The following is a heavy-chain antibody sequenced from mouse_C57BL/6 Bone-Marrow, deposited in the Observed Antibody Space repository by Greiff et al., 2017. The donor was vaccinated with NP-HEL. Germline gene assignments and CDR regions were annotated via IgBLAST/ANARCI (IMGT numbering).Heavy chain of an antibody. D-gene: IGHD4-1*01. CDR2: ISSGSSTI. V-gene: IGHV5-17*01. J-gene: IGHJ3*01. CDR3: ARGGTGAGFAY. Sequence: EVQRVESGGGLVKPGGSLKLSCAASGFTFSDYGMHWVRQAPEKGLEWVAYISSGSSTIYYADTVKGRFTISRDNAKNTLFLQMTRLRSEDTAMYYCARGGTGAGFAYWGQGTLVTVSA. CDR1: GFTFSDYG.